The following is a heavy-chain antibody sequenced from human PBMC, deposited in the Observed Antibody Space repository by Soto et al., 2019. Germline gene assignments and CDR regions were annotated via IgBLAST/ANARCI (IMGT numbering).Heavy chain of an antibody. D-gene: IGHD6-13*01. CDR3: ARVVMAVSSSEYYYYYGMDV. Sequence: SETLSLTCTVSGGSISSYYWSWIRQPPGKGLEWIGYIYYSGSTNYNPSLKSRVTISVDTSKNQFSLKLSSVTAADTAVYYCARVVMAVSSSEYYYYYGMDVWGQGTTVTVSS. CDR1: GGSISSYY. V-gene: IGHV4-59*01. CDR2: IYYSGST. J-gene: IGHJ6*02.